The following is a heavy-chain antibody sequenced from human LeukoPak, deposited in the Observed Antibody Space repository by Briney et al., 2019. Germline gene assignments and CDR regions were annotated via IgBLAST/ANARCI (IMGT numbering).Heavy chain of an antibody. J-gene: IGHJ5*02. V-gene: IGHV1-2*02. CDR2: INPNSGGT. CDR3: ARSKSDSGYEQGVLDWFDP. CDR1: GYTFTGYY. D-gene: IGHD5-12*01. Sequence: GASVKVSCKASGYTFTGYYMHWVRQAPGQGLEWMGWINPNSGGTNYAQKFQGRVTMTRDTSISTAYMELSRLRSDDTAVYYCARSKSDSGYEQGVLDWFDPWGQGTLVTVSS.